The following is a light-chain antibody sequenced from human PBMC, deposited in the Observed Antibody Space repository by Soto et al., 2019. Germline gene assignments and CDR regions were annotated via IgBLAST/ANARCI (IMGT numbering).Light chain of an antibody. J-gene: IGKJ1*01. CDR1: QSVSSY. Sequence: EIVLTQSRGTLSLSPGDRATLACRASQSVSSYLAWYQQKPGQAPRLLIYDASNRATGIPARFSGSGSGTDFTLTISSLEPEDFAVYYCQQRSNWPPSITFGQGTKVDIK. CDR3: QQRSNWPPSIT. CDR2: DAS. V-gene: IGKV3-11*01.